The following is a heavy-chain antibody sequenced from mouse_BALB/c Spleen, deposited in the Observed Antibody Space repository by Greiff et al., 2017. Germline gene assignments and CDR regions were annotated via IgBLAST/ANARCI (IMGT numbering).Heavy chain of an antibody. V-gene: IGHV14-3*02. CDR2: IDPANGNT. Sequence: VQLKQSGAELVKPGASVKLSCTASGFNIKDTYMHWVKQRPEQGLEWIGRIDPANGNTKYDPKFQGKATITADTSSNTAYLQLSSLTSEDTAVYYCARDSSYGFDYWGQGTTLTVSS. D-gene: IGHD1-1*01. J-gene: IGHJ2*01. CDR3: ARDSSYGFDY. CDR1: GFNIKDTY.